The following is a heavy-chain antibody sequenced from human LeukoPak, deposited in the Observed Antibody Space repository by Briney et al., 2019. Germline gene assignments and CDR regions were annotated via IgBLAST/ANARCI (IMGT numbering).Heavy chain of an antibody. D-gene: IGHD3-22*01. Sequence: PSEALSLTCTVSGDSISSSSYYWGWIRQAPGKGLEWIGNIYHSGSTYYNPSLKSRVTISVDTSRNQFSLKLSPVTAADTAVYYCARDRHYYDSSGYSVAPLDYWGQGTLVTVSS. V-gene: IGHV4-39*07. CDR1: GDSISSSSYY. CDR2: IYHSGST. J-gene: IGHJ4*02. CDR3: ARDRHYYDSSGYSVAPLDY.